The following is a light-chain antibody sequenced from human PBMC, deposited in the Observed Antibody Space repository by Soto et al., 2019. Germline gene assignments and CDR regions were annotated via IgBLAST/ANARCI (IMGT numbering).Light chain of an antibody. CDR3: AAWDDTLNGPV. V-gene: IGLV1-44*01. Sequence: QSVLTQPPSASGAPGQRAAISCSGSSSNIGPNSVNWYQQLPGTAPKLLIYSSNQRPSGVPDRFSGSKSGTSGSLAISGLQSDDEADYYCAAWDDTLNGPVFGGGTKVTVL. CDR1: SSNIGPNS. CDR2: SSN. J-gene: IGLJ2*01.